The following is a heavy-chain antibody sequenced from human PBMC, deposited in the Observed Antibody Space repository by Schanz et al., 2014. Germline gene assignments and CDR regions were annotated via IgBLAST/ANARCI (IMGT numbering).Heavy chain of an antibody. V-gene: IGHV3-33*03. D-gene: IGHD3-22*01. CDR1: GFTLSSYA. J-gene: IGHJ4*02. CDR2: IWSDGSTK. CDR3: AKDPSHGDYDYYFDY. Sequence: VQLLESGGGLVQPGGSLRLSCAASGFTLSSYAMHWVRQAPGKGLEWVAVIWSDGSTKYYADSVKGRFTISRDNAKNSLYLQMNSLRAEDTAVYYCAKDPSHGDYDYYFDYWGQGTLVTVSS.